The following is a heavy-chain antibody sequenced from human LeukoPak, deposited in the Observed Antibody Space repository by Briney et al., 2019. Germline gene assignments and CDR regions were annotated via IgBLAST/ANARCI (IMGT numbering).Heavy chain of an antibody. D-gene: IGHD4-17*01. J-gene: IGHJ5*02. Sequence: PGGSLRLSCAASGFTFTTYTISWVRQASGKGLEWVGRIRSKANSYATAYAASVKGRFTISRDDSKNTAYLQMNSLKTEDTAVYYCTSLPDYGDYGIWFDPWGQGTLVTVSS. V-gene: IGHV3-73*01. CDR3: TSLPDYGDYGIWFDP. CDR2: IRSKANSYAT. CDR1: GFTFTTYT.